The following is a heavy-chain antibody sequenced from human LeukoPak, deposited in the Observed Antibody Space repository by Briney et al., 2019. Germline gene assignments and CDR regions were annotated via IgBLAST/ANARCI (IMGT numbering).Heavy chain of an antibody. Sequence: GGSLRLSCAASGFTFSSYGMHWVRQAPGKGLEWVAVIWYDGSNKYYADSVKGRFTISRDNSKNTLYLQMNSLRAEDTAVYYCAKVRSDYYDILTGNYNPLFDYWGQGTLVTVSS. J-gene: IGHJ4*02. CDR3: AKVRSDYYDILTGNYNPLFDY. D-gene: IGHD3-9*01. V-gene: IGHV3-33*06. CDR2: IWYDGSNK. CDR1: GFTFSSYG.